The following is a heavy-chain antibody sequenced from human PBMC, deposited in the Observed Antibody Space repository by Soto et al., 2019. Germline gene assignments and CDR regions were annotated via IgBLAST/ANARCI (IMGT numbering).Heavy chain of an antibody. D-gene: IGHD3-16*01. Sequence: VQLVESGGGLVQPGGSLRLSCAASGLTFSAYDMHWVRQATGKGLEWVAAIGTQHDAYYPDSVKGRFTISRENAKNFLCIQMNRLKGGGTAVYYCARQASHPHGGGGWLDPWGQGTLVTVSS. CDR1: GLTFSAYD. CDR3: ARQASHPHGGGGWLDP. V-gene: IGHV3-13*01. CDR2: IGTQHDA. J-gene: IGHJ5*02.